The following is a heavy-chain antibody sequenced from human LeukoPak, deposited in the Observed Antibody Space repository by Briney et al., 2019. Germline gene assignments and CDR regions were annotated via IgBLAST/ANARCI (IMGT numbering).Heavy chain of an antibody. D-gene: IGHD4-17*01. CDR1: GFTFSSYD. CDR3: AREEGTTVTFFDY. Sequence: SLRLSCAACGFTFSSYDMHWVRHPTGEGLEWVSTIGADGDSSYPGSVKGQFTISRENAKNSLYLQMNSLRAGDTAVYYCAREEGTTVTFFDYWGQGTLVTVSS. CDR2: IGADGDS. J-gene: IGHJ4*02. V-gene: IGHV3-13*03.